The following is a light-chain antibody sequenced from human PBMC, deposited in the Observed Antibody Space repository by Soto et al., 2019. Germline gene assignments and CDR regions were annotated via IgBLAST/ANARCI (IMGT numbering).Light chain of an antibody. CDR1: QSIGSY. CDR3: QQYDSSPRT. CDR2: ESA. Sequence: EIVLTQSPTTLSLSPGERATLSCRASQSIGSYLNWFLQKPGQAPRLLIYESANRATGIPARFSGSGSGTDFTLTINRLEPEDFAVYYCQQYDSSPRTFGQGTKVDIK. V-gene: IGKV3-11*01. J-gene: IGKJ1*01.